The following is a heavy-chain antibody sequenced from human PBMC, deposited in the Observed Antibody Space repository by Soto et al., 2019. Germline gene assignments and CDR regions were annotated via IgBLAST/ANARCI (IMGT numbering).Heavy chain of an antibody. CDR1: GFAFSNTW. Sequence: GGSLRLSCAASGFAFSNTWMHWVRQAPGKGLVWVSHINSDGTTTTYADSVKGRFTISRDNAKNTVHLQMNSLRAEDTAVYYCATDGSYAQHVWGQGTTVTVSS. J-gene: IGHJ6*02. V-gene: IGHV3-74*01. CDR3: ATDGSYAQHV. CDR2: INSDGTTT. D-gene: IGHD2-2*01.